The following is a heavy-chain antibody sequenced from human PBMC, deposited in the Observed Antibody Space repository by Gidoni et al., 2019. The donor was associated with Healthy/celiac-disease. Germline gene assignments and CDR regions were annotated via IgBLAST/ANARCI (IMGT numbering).Heavy chain of an antibody. V-gene: IGHV3-21*01. CDR1: GFTFRSYS. Sequence: EVQLVESGGGLVKPGGSLRLSCAASGFTFRSYSMNWVRQAPGKGLEWVSSISSSSSYIYYADSVKGRFTISRDNAKNSLYLQMNSLRAEDTAVYYCARIRWKAYYFDYWGQGTLVTVSS. CDR2: ISSSSSYI. D-gene: IGHD4-17*01. J-gene: IGHJ4*02. CDR3: ARIRWKAYYFDY.